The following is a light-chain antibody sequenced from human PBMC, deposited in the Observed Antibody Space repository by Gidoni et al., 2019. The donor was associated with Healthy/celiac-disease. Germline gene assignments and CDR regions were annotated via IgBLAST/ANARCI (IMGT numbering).Light chain of an antibody. CDR3: QQYGSSPMT. Sequence: EIVLTQSPGTLSVSPGDRATLSCRASQSVSSSYLAWYQQKPGQAPRPLIYGASSRATGIPDRFSGSGSGTDFTLTISRLEPEDSAVYYCQQYGSSPMTFGQGTKVEIK. CDR1: QSVSSSY. J-gene: IGKJ1*01. V-gene: IGKV3-20*01. CDR2: GAS.